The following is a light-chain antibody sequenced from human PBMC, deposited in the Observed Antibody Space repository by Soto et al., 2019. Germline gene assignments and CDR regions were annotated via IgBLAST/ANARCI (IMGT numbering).Light chain of an antibody. CDR3: QKRSNWPLT. CDR1: QSVSSY. CDR2: DAS. Sequence: EIVLTQSPATLSLSPGERATLSCRASQSVSSYLAWYQQKPGQAPRLLIYDASNRATGIPARFSGSGSGTDFTLTISSLEHEDFDVYYCQKRSNWPLTFGGGTKVEIK. J-gene: IGKJ4*01. V-gene: IGKV3-11*01.